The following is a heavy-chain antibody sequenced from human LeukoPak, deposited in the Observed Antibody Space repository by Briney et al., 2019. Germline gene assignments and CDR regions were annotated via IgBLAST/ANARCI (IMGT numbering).Heavy chain of an antibody. CDR2: IRFDGTNK. V-gene: IGHV3-30*02. D-gene: IGHD5-12*01. J-gene: IGHJ4*02. CDR1: GFTFSSYG. CDR3: ARGPSGYHNT. Sequence: GGSLRLSCIASGFTFSSYGMHWVRQAPGEGLEWVAFIRFDGTNKYYADSVKGRFTISRDNSKNTLYLQMNSLRAEDTAVYYCARGPSGYHNTGGQGTLVTVSS.